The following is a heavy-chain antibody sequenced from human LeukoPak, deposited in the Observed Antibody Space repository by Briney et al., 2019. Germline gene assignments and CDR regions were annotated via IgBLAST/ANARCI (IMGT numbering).Heavy chain of an antibody. CDR3: AKVPRAVVPAAMLRIYYYYGMDV. Sequence: GGSLRLSCAASGFTFSSYAMNWVRQAPGKGLEWVSYISGSGGSTYYADSVKGRFTISRDNYKNTLYLQMNSQRAEDTAVYYCAKVPRAVVPAAMLRIYYYYGMDVWGQGTTVTVSS. V-gene: IGHV3-23*01. D-gene: IGHD2-2*01. J-gene: IGHJ6*02. CDR2: ISGSGGST. CDR1: GFTFSSYA.